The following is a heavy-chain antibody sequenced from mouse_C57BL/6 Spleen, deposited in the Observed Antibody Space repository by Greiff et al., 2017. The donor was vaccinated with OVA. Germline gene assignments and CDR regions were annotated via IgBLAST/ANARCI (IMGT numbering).Heavy chain of an antibody. V-gene: IGHV5-16*01. J-gene: IGHJ2*01. CDR2: INYDGSST. Sequence: DVHLVESEGGLVQPGSSMKLSCTASGFTFSDYYMAWVRQVPEKGLEWVANINYDGSSTYYLDSLKSRFIISRDNAKNILYLQMSSLKSEDTATYYCARSFITTVEGYFDYWGQGTTLTVSS. CDR3: ARSFITTVEGYFDY. D-gene: IGHD1-1*01. CDR1: GFTFSDYY.